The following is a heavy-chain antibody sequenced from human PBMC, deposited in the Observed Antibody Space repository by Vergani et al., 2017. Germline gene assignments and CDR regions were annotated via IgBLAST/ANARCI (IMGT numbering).Heavy chain of an antibody. J-gene: IGHJ6*03. CDR3: ETFGGGNYYMDV. CDR2: ISCSGGST. D-gene: IGHD3-16*01. V-gene: IGHV3-23*01. CDR1: GFTFSSYA. Sequence: EVQLLESGGGLVQPGGSLRLSCAASGFTFSSYAMSWVRQAPGKGLEWVSGISCSGGSTYYADSVKGRFTISRDNSKNTRYLQMNSLRAEDTAVYYCETFGGGNYYMDVWGKGTTVTVAS.